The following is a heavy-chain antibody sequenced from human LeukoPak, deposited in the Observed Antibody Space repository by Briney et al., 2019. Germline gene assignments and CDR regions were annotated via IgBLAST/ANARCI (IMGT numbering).Heavy chain of an antibody. D-gene: IGHD6-13*01. CDR2: INHSGST. CDR1: GGSFSGYY. CDR3: ARDRIAAAGNYYYGMDV. J-gene: IGHJ6*02. V-gene: IGHV4-34*01. Sequence: SETLSLTCAVYGGSFSGYYWSWIRQPPGKGLEWIGKINHSGSTNYNPSLKSRVTISVDTSKNQFSLKLSSVTAADTAVYYCARDRIAAAGNYYYGMDVWGQGTTVTVSS.